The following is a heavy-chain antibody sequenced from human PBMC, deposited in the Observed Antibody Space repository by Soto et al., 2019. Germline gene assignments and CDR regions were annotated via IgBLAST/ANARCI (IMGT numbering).Heavy chain of an antibody. D-gene: IGHD3-10*02. Sequence: ASVKVSCKASGYTFTGYYVHWVRQAPGQGLECMGWINPNSGDTNYAQKFQGRVTMTRDTSISTAYMELSRLRSDDTAVYYCARVVDCRYGICSFWFDSWGQGTLVTVSS. V-gene: IGHV1-2*02. CDR2: INPNSGDT. J-gene: IGHJ5*01. CDR1: GYTFTGYY. CDR3: ARVVDCRYGICSFWFDS.